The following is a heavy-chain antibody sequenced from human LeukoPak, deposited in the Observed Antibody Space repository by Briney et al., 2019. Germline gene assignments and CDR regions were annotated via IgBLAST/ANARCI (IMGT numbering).Heavy chain of an antibody. Sequence: ASVKVSCKATSRISWVRQAPGQGLEWMGWIGTYGGDTYYAQKFQGRTTVTTDTSTSTVYMELRNLRSDDTAVYYCARDLWNFYDDSGSNRDFDSWDQGTLVTVSS. V-gene: IGHV1-18*01. CDR3: ARDLWNFYDDSGSNRDFDS. D-gene: IGHD3-22*01. J-gene: IGHJ5*01. CDR2: IGTYGGDT. CDR1: TSR.